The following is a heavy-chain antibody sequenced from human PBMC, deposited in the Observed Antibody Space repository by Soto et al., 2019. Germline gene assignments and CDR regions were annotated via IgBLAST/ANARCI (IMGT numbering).Heavy chain of an antibody. J-gene: IGHJ6*02. CDR2: IIPIFGTA. Sequence: QVQLVQSGAEVKKPGSSVKVSCKASGGTFSSYAISWVRQAPGQGLEWMGGIIPIFGTANYAQKFQGRVTITADESTSTAYMELSSLRSEDTAVYYCASSLVAATDDHYYYYYGMDVWSQGTTVTVSS. CDR1: GGTFSSYA. CDR3: ASSLVAATDDHYYYYYGMDV. D-gene: IGHD2-15*01. V-gene: IGHV1-69*01.